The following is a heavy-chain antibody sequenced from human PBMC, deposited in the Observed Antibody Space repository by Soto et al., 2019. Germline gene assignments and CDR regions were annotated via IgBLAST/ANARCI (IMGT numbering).Heavy chain of an antibody. CDR3: ASSYYYDSSGYSSLYYYYGMDV. CDR1: GYTFTSYA. V-gene: IGHV1-3*01. CDR2: INAGNGNT. J-gene: IGHJ6*02. Sequence: ASVKVSCKAAGYTFTSYAMHWVRQARGQRLEWMGWINAGNGNTKYSQKFQGRVTITRDTSASTAYMELSSLRSEDTAVYYCASSYYYDSSGYSSLYYYYGMDVWGQGTTVTV. D-gene: IGHD3-22*01.